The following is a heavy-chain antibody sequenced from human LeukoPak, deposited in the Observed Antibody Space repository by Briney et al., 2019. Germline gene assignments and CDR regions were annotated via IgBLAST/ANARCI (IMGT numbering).Heavy chain of an antibody. J-gene: IGHJ6*02. CDR2: INPSGGAT. V-gene: IGHV1-46*01. Sequence: ASVKVSCKASGYTFTSYYMHWVRQAPGQGLEWMGIINPSGGATGYAQKFQGRVAMIGDTSTSTVYMQMSSLRIDDTAVYYCAGHSDLGSGSHYPYYYLMDVWGQGTTVTVSS. CDR1: GYTFTSYY. CDR3: AGHSDLGSGSHYPYYYLMDV. D-gene: IGHD3-10*01.